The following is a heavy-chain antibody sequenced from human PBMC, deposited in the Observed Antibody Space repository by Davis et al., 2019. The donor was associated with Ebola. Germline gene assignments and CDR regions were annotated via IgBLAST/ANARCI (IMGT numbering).Heavy chain of an antibody. D-gene: IGHD2-15*01. CDR3: ARVKAGWYFDS. CDR1: GFTFSSYA. Sequence: GGSLRLSCAASGFTFSSYAMSWVRQAPGKGLEWVSYISSSGSTIYYADSVKGRFTLSRDNAENSLYLQMNTLRAEDTALYYCARVKAGWYFDSWGQGTLVTVSS. J-gene: IGHJ4*02. V-gene: IGHV3-48*03. CDR2: ISSSGSTI.